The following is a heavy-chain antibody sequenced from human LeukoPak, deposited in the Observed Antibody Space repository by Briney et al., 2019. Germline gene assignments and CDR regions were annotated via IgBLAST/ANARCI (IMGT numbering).Heavy chain of an antibody. CDR2: SYYRSKWYD. D-gene: IGHD1-26*01. CDR3: ARGGLVGATTFDY. V-gene: IGHV6-1*01. J-gene: IGHJ4*02. CDR1: GDSVSRNSAA. Sequence: SQTLSLTCAISGDSVSRNSAAWNWIRQSPSRGLEWLGRSYYRSKWYDDYAVSVKSRISISPDTSKNQVSPQLNSVTPEDTAVYNCARGGLVGATTFDYWGQGILVTVSS.